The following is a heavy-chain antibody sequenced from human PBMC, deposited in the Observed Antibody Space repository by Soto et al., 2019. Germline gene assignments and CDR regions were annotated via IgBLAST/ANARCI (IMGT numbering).Heavy chain of an antibody. CDR3: ANDPLRGFRGVITYCYGMAV. V-gene: IGHV3-30*18. D-gene: IGHD3-10*01. Sequence: QVQLVESGGGVVQPGRSLRLSCAASGFTFSSYGMHWVRQAPGKGLEWVAVISYDGSNKYYADSVKGRFTISRDNSKNTLYLQMNSLRAEDTAVYYCANDPLRGFRGVITYCYGMAVCGQGTTVTVSS. CDR1: GFTFSSYG. CDR2: ISYDGSNK. J-gene: IGHJ6*02.